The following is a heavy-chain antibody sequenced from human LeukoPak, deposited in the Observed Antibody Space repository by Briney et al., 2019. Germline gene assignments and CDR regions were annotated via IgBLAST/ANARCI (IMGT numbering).Heavy chain of an antibody. D-gene: IGHD6-19*01. CDR1: GFTFSSYG. CDR2: ISYDGIYK. Sequence: GGPLRLSCAASGFTFSSYGMHWVRQAPGKGLEWVAYISYDGIYKNYTDSVKGRFTIARDNSKTTLYLQMISLRPEDTAVYYCAKDRSTGWYAGFDFWGQGTLVTVSS. CDR3: AKDRSTGWYAGFDF. J-gene: IGHJ5*01. V-gene: IGHV3-30*18.